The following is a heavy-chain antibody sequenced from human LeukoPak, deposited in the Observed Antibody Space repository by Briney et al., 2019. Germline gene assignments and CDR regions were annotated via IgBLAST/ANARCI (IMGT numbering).Heavy chain of an antibody. CDR3: ATFGLVAALDL. CDR1: GFSFNAYW. Sequence: GGSLRLSCAASGFSFNAYWMAWVRQAPGTGLEWVANINPAGSETFHVDPVKGRFSISRDHAKNLVYLQMNGLRAEDTAVYYCATFGLVAALDLWGQGTLVTVSS. V-gene: IGHV3-7*01. D-gene: IGHD5-12*01. CDR2: INPAGSET. J-gene: IGHJ4*02.